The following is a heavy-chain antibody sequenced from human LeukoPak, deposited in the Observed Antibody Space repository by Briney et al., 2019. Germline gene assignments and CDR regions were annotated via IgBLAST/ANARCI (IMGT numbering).Heavy chain of an antibody. Sequence: SETLSLTCTVSGGSISSYYWSWIRQPPGKGLEWIGYIYCSGSTNYNPSLKSRVTISVDTSKNQFSLKLSSVTAADTAVYYCARSVGGNWFDPWGQGTLVTVSS. V-gene: IGHV4-59*01. J-gene: IGHJ5*02. D-gene: IGHD2-15*01. CDR3: ARSVGGNWFDP. CDR2: IYCSGST. CDR1: GGSISSYY.